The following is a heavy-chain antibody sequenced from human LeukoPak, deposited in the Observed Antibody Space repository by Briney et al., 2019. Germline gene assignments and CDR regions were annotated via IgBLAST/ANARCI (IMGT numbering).Heavy chain of an antibody. CDR2: ISKSGDTT. D-gene: IGHD6-19*01. CDR3: ATDVRDEYSSGWYPIGY. V-gene: IGHV3-11*04. J-gene: IGHJ4*02. CDR1: GFTVNDYY. Sequence: PGGSLRLSCAASGFTVNDYYMNWIRQAPGKGLEWVSYISKSGDTTYYADSVKGRFTISRDNTKNSLYLLMNSLRAEDTAVYYCATDVRDEYSSGWYPIGYWGQGTLVTVSS.